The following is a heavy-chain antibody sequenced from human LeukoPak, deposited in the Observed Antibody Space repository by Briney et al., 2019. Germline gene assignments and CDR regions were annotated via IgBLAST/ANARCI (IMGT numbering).Heavy chain of an antibody. D-gene: IGHD3-9*01. CDR3: ARRMSYQVLRYFDY. Sequence: PGGSLRLSCAASGFTFSTYEMNWVRQAPGKGREWVSYISSSGSTIYYADSVKGRFTISRDNAKNSLYLQMNSLRAEDTAVYYCARRMSYQVLRYFDYWGQGTLVTVSS. CDR1: GFTFSTYE. CDR2: ISSSGSTI. J-gene: IGHJ4*02. V-gene: IGHV3-48*03.